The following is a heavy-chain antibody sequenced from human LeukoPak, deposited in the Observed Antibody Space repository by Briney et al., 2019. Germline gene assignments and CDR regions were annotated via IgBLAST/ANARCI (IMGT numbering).Heavy chain of an antibody. CDR2: ISSSGSTI. CDR1: GFTFSNYE. Sequence: PGGSLRLSCAASGFTFSNYEINWVRQAPGKGLEWVSYISSSGSTIYYADSVKGRFTISRDNAKNSLYLQMNSLRAEDTAVYYCAPMLVVVAAIDYWSQGTLVTVSS. V-gene: IGHV3-48*03. CDR3: APMLVVVAAIDY. D-gene: IGHD2-15*01. J-gene: IGHJ4*02.